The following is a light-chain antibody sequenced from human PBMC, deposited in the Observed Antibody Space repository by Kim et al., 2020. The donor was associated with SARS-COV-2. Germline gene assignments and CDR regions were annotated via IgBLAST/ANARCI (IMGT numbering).Light chain of an antibody. V-gene: IGLV2-14*03. J-gene: IGLJ3*02. Sequence: QSITLSCTGTSSDVGGYNYVSLYQQHPGKAPKLMIYDVSHRPSWVSNRFSGSKSGNTASLTISGLQAEDEADYYCSSYTSSSTRVFGGGTQLTVL. CDR1: SSDVGGYNY. CDR2: DVS. CDR3: SSYTSSSTRV.